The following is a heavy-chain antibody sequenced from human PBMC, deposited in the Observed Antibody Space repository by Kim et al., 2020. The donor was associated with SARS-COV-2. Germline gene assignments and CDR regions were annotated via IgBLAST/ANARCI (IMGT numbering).Heavy chain of an antibody. CDR2: ISSSSYI. V-gene: IGHV3-21*01. D-gene: IGHD1-7*01. Sequence: GGSLRLSCAASGFTFSSYSMNWVRQAPGKGLEWVSSISSSSYIYYADSVKGRFTISRDNAKNSLYLQMNSLRAEDTAVYYCARVKLELPADYWGQGPLVTVSS. J-gene: IGHJ4*02. CDR1: GFTFSSYS. CDR3: ARVKLELPADY.